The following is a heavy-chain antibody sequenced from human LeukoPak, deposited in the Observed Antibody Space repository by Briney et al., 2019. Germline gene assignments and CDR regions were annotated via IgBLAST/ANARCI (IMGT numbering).Heavy chain of an antibody. CDR1: GGSFSGYY. Sequence: SETLSLTCAVYGGSFSGYYRSWIRQPPGKGLEWIGEINHSGSTNHNPSLKSRVTISVDTSKNQFSLKLSSVTAADTAVYYCARGCVYYDYVWGSYRYFDYWGQGTLVTVSS. CDR3: ARGCVYYDYVWGSYRYFDY. V-gene: IGHV4-34*01. CDR2: INHSGST. J-gene: IGHJ4*02. D-gene: IGHD3-16*02.